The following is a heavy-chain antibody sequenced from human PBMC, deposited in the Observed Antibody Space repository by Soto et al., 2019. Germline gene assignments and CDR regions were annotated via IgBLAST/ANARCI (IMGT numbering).Heavy chain of an antibody. D-gene: IGHD2-15*01. V-gene: IGHV3-74*01. Sequence: EVQLVESGGGLVQPGGSLRLSCAASGFTFSSYWMHWVRQAPGKGLVWVSRINSDGSSTSYADSVKGRFTISRDNAKNTLCLQMNSLRAEDTAVYYCVRTSLVVAAATMEDYWGQGTLVTVSS. J-gene: IGHJ4*02. CDR2: INSDGSST. CDR1: GFTFSSYW. CDR3: VRTSLVVAAATMEDY.